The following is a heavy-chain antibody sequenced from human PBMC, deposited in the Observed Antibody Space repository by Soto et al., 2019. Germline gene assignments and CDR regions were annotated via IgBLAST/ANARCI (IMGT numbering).Heavy chain of an antibody. CDR3: ATGVVGAADY. V-gene: IGHV3-72*01. CDR1: GFTFSDHY. Sequence: EVQLVESGGGLVQPGGSLRLSCAASGFTFSDHYMDCVRQAPGKGLQWVGRTRNKADSYTTEYAASVKGRFTISRDDSKNSLYLQMNSLKTEDTAVYYCATGVVGAADYWGQGTLVTVSS. CDR2: TRNKADSYTT. D-gene: IGHD1-26*01. J-gene: IGHJ4*02.